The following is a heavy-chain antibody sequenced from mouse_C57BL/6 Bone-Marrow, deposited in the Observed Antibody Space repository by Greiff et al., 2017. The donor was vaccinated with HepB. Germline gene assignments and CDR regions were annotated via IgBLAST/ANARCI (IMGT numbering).Heavy chain of an antibody. Sequence: QVQLQQSGPGLVQPSQSLSITCTVSGFSLTSYGVHWVRQSPGKGLEWLGVIWRGGSTDYNAAFMSRLSITKDNSKSQVFFKMNSLQADDTAIYYCAKPHYYSNYEDAMDYWGQGTSVTVSS. J-gene: IGHJ4*01. CDR3: AKPHYYSNYEDAMDY. D-gene: IGHD2-5*01. CDR2: IWRGGST. CDR1: GFSLTSYG. V-gene: IGHV2-5*01.